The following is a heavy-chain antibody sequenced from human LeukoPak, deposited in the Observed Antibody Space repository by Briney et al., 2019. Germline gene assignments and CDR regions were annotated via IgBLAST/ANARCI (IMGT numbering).Heavy chain of an antibody. J-gene: IGHJ4*02. CDR2: ISYDGSNK. CDR3: AKDRSSSWTLDY. Sequence: QSGGSLRLSCAASGFTFSSYGMHWVRQAPGKGLEWVAFISYDGSNKYYADSVKGRFTISRDNSKNTLYLQMNSLRAEDTAVYYCAKDRSSSWTLDYWGQGTLVTVSS. CDR1: GFTFSSYG. V-gene: IGHV3-30*18. D-gene: IGHD6-13*01.